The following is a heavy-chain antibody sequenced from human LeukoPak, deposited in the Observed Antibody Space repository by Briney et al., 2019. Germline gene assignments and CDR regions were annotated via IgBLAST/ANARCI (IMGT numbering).Heavy chain of an antibody. CDR1: GFTFSSYW. V-gene: IGHV3-7*01. J-gene: IGHJ2*01. Sequence: PGGSLRVSCAASGFTFSSYWMNWVRQAPGKGLEWVANIKQDGSEKNYVDFVKGRFTISRDNAKNSLDLQMNSLRAEDTAMYYCARARGDGYQWYFDLWGRGTLVTVSS. D-gene: IGHD5-24*01. CDR2: IKQDGSEK. CDR3: ARARGDGYQWYFDL.